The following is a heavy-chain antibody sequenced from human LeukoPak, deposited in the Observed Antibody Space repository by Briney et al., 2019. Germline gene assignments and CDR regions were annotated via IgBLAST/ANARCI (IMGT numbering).Heavy chain of an antibody. CDR2: ISYDGSNK. Sequence: GGSLRLSCAASGFTFSSCGMHWVRQAPGKGLEWVAVISYDGSNKYYAGSVKGRSTISRDNSKSTLYLQMNSLRAEDTAVYYCARVRPGSNYVDFDYWGQGTLVTVSS. CDR1: GFTFSSCG. J-gene: IGHJ4*02. CDR3: ARVRPGSNYVDFDY. D-gene: IGHD4-11*01. V-gene: IGHV3-33*05.